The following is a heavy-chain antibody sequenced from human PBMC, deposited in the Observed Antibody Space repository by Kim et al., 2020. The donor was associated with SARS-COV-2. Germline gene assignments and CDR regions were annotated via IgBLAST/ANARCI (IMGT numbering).Heavy chain of an antibody. CDR1: GGSISSSSYY. CDR2: IYYSGST. CDR3: ARGTRDQKYYYGMDV. D-gene: IGHD3-10*01. J-gene: IGHJ6*02. V-gene: IGHV4-39*01. Sequence: SETLSLTCTVSGGSISSSSYYWGWIRQPPGKGLEWIGSIYYSGSTYYNPSLKSRVTISVDTSKNQFSLKLSSVTAADTAVYYCARGTRDQKYYYGMDVWGQGTTVTVSS.